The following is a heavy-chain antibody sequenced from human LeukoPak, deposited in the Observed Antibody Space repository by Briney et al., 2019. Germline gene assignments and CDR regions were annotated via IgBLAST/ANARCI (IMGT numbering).Heavy chain of an antibody. CDR1: GFTFSSYA. CDR2: ISYDGSNK. Sequence: QTGGSLRLSCAASGFTFSSYAMHWVRQAPGKGLEWVAVISYDGSNKYYADSVKGRFTISRDNSKNTLYLQMNSLRAEDTAVYYCATYQLSSSWYQPPDYWGQGTLVTVSS. CDR3: ATYQLSSSWYQPPDY. V-gene: IGHV3-30-3*01. D-gene: IGHD6-13*01. J-gene: IGHJ4*02.